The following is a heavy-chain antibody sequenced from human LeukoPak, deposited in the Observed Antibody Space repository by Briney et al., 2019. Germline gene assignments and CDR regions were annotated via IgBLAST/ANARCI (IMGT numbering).Heavy chain of an antibody. Sequence: SETLSLTCTVSGGSISSYYRSWIRQPPGKGLEWIGYIYYSGSTNYNPSLKSRVTISVDTSKNQFSLKLSSVTAADTAVYYCARDSGYSSGWYIDYWGQGTLITVSS. V-gene: IGHV4-59*01. CDR2: IYYSGST. D-gene: IGHD6-19*01. CDR3: ARDSGYSSGWYIDY. J-gene: IGHJ4*02. CDR1: GGSISSYY.